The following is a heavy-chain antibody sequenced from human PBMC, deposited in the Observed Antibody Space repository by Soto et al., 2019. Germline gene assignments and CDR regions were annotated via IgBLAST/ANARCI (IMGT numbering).Heavy chain of an antibody. J-gene: IGHJ6*02. CDR1: GFTFSSYS. CDR3: ARNHRDYYGMDV. CDR2: ISSSSSTI. Sequence: GGSLRLSCAASGFTFSSYSMNWVRQAPGKGLEWVSYISSSSSTIYYADSVKGRFTISRDNAKNSLYLQMNSLIDEDTAVYYCARNHRDYYGMDVWGQGTTVTVSS. V-gene: IGHV3-48*02.